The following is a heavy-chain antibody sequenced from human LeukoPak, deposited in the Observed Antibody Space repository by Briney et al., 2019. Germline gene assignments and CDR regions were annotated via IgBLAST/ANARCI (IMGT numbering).Heavy chain of an antibody. D-gene: IGHD3-22*01. J-gene: IGHJ4*02. V-gene: IGHV4-59*11. CDR1: GGSLSNHY. CDR3: ARDKGHYYDSSGYPLYYFDY. CDR2: IYDSGST. Sequence: PSETLSLTCTVSGGSLSNHYWSWIRQPPGKGLEWIGHIYDSGSTTYNPSLKSRVTMSVDTSKNQFSLNLSSVTAADTAVYYCARDKGHYYDSSGYPLYYFDYWGQGTLVTVSS.